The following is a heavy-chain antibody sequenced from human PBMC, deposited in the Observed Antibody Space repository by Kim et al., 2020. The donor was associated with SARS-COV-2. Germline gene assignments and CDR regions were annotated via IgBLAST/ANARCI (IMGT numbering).Heavy chain of an antibody. D-gene: IGHD2-15*01. CDR1: GFTFGNYF. CDR3: ARDGFCSGSSCSNSYYYGMDV. V-gene: IGHV3-49*04. J-gene: IGHJ6*02. Sequence: GGSLRLSCTASGFTFGNYFMSWVRQAPGKGLEWVGFIRSKPNGGTTEYAASVKGRFTISRDDSKSIVHLQMNSLKTEDAAIYYCARDGFCSGSSCSNSYYYGMDVWGQGTTVTVSS. CDR2: IRSKPNGGTT.